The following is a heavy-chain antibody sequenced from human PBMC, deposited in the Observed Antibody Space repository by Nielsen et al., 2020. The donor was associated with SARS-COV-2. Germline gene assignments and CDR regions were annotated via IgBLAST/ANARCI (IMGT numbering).Heavy chain of an antibody. CDR1: GFTFGDYA. Sequence: GGSLRLSCTASGFTFGDYAMSWFRQAPGKGPEWVGFIRSKAYGGTTEYAASVKGRFTISRDDSKSIAYLQMNSLKTEDTAVYYCTRDTAEYYDSSGYPRGDYWGQGTLVTVSS. J-gene: IGHJ4*02. CDR2: IRSKAYGGTT. V-gene: IGHV3-49*03. CDR3: TRDTAEYYDSSGYPRGDY. D-gene: IGHD3-22*01.